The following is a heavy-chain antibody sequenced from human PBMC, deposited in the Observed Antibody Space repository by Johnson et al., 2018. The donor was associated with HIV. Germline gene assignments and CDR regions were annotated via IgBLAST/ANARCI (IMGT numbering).Heavy chain of an antibody. CDR1: GFTFSNYG. D-gene: IGHD3-9*01. J-gene: IGHJ3*02. Sequence: QEQLVESGGGVVQPGPSLRLSCAASGFTFSNYGMHWVRQAPGKGLERVAVISYDGSNKYYADSVKGRFTISRDNSKRTLYLQMNSLRAEEPAVYCCAKVKYYDILTGDPGAFDIWGQGTMVTVS. CDR3: AKVKYYDILTGDPGAFDI. V-gene: IGHV3-30*18. CDR2: ISYDGSNK.